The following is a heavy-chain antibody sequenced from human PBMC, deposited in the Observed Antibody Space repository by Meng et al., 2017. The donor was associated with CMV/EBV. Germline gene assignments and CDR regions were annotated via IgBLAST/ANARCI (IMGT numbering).Heavy chain of an antibody. Sequence: GESLKISCAASRFTVSSYYMGWVRQAPGKGLEWVSVIYSGGSTYYADSVKGRFTISRDNSKNTLYLQMNSLRAEDTAVYYCARDGPYGDPLHYWGQGTLVTVSS. V-gene: IGHV3-66*02. CDR3: ARDGPYGDPLHY. D-gene: IGHD4-17*01. J-gene: IGHJ4*02. CDR1: RFTVSSYY. CDR2: IYSGGST.